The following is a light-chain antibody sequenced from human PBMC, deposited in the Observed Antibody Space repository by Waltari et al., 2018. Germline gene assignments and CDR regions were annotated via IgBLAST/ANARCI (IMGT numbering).Light chain of an antibody. V-gene: IGLV2-14*01. J-gene: IGLJ3*02. CDR2: EVS. Sequence: QSALTQPASVSGSPGQSITISCYGTSSDIGFYNYVSWYQQHPGKAPKRMIYEVSQRPSGVSDRLSGSKSGNTASLTISGLQAEDEADYYCNSYTGSSSWVFGGGTKVTVL. CDR3: NSYTGSSSWV. CDR1: SSDIGFYNY.